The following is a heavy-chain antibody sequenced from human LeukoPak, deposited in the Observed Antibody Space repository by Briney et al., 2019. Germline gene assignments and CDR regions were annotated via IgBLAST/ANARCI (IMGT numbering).Heavy chain of an antibody. V-gene: IGHV4-39*07. Sequence: SETLSLTCTVSGGSISSSSYYWGWIRQPPGKGLEWIGSIYYSGSTYYNPSLKSRVTISVDTSKNQFSLKLSSVTAADTAVYYCARDIDCSGGSCYTASNRSGYWGQGTLVTVSS. CDR3: ARDIDCSGGSCYTASNRSGY. J-gene: IGHJ4*02. D-gene: IGHD2-15*01. CDR1: GGSISSSSYY. CDR2: IYYSGST.